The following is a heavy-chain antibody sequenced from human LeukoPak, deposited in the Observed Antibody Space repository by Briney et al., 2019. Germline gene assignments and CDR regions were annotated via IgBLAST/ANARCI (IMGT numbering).Heavy chain of an antibody. CDR1: GGSFSGYY. Sequence: SETLSLTCAVYGGSFSGYYWSWIRQPPGKGLEWIGEINHSGSTNYNPSLSSRVIISADSSKSTFSLKLSSVTAADTAVYYCARYHCGSTYCPGVDFYGQGTLVTVSS. CDR3: ARYHCGSTYCPGVDF. D-gene: IGHD2-2*01. V-gene: IGHV4-34*01. CDR2: INHSGST. J-gene: IGHJ4*02.